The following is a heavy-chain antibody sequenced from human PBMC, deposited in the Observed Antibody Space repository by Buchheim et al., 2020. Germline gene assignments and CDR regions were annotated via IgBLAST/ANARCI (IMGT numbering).Heavy chain of an antibody. CDR2: IISSSSTI. CDR3: ARDFGAYSGYDSWPF. J-gene: IGHJ4*02. D-gene: IGHD5-12*01. Sequence: EVQLVESGGGLVQPGGSLRLSCEASGFTFSSYSMNWVRQAPGKGLEWVSYIISSSSTIYYADSVKGRFTISRDHAKNSLYLQMNSLRAEDTAVYYCARDFGAYSGYDSWPFWGQGTL. V-gene: IGHV3-48*01. CDR1: GFTFSSYS.